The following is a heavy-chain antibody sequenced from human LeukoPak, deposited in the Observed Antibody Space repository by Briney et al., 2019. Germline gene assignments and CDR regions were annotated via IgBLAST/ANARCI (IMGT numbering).Heavy chain of an antibody. CDR2: SYYSGST. CDR1: GGSISSYY. CDR3: ARGVLRYFDWLFLGAFDI. D-gene: IGHD3-9*01. V-gene: IGHV4-59*01. J-gene: IGHJ3*02. Sequence: PSETLSLTCTVSGGSISSYYWSWIRQPPGKGLEWIGYSYYSGSTNYNPSLKSRVTISVDTSKNQFSLKLSSVTAADTAVYYCARGVLRYFDWLFLGAFDIWGQGTMVTVSS.